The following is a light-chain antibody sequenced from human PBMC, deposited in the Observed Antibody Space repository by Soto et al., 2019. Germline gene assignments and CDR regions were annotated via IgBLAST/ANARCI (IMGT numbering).Light chain of an antibody. V-gene: IGKV3-20*01. CDR1: QSVSTSY. Sequence: EIALTQSPGPLSLSPGERATLSCSASQSVSTSYLAWYQQKPGQAPRLLIYGASIRATGIPDRFSGSGSRTDFTLNISRLDPEDFAVYDCQQYCSSPWTFGQGTKVEIK. CDR2: GAS. CDR3: QQYCSSPWT. J-gene: IGKJ1*01.